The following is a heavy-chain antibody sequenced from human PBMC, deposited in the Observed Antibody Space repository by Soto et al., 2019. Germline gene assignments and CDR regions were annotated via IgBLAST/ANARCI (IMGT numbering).Heavy chain of an antibody. CDR1: GYTFSNHW. Sequence: GASVKVSCKASGYTFSNHWVHWVRQAPGQGLEWMGVINPNDGRTSYARKFQNRVTLTRDTSTSTFYMELSSLRSDDTAVYYCGRDHSSENSWWIYPWGQGTQVTVSS. CDR3: GRDHSSENSWWIYP. CDR2: INPNDGRT. J-gene: IGHJ5*02. V-gene: IGHV1-46*01. D-gene: IGHD1-7*01.